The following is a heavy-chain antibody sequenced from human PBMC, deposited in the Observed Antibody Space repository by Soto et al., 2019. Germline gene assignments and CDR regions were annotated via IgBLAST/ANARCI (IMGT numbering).Heavy chain of an antibody. J-gene: IGHJ3*02. CDR1: GYSFISYL. V-gene: IGHV5-51*01. CDR2: FNPGDSDT. Sequence: GESLKISCRGSGYSFISYLICWVRQTPVKGLEWMGLFNPGDSDTRYSPSFQGQVTISADKSTSTAYLQWSSLKASDTAMYYCARHHVESRVAFDICGQGTLVPF. D-gene: IGHD2-2*01. CDR3: ARHHVESRVAFDI.